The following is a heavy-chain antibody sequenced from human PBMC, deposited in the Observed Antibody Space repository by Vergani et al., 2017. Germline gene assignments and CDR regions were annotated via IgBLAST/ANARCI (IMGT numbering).Heavy chain of an antibody. J-gene: IGHJ4*02. D-gene: IGHD3-9*01. CDR2: INPSGGHT. V-gene: IGHV1-46*03. Sequence: QVQVVQSGAEVKKSEASVKVSCKTSGYTFSNYYMHWVRQAPEQGLEWMGIINPSGGHTNYAQKFQGRVTMTRDTSTSTDYMELSRLRSEDTSIYYCARWDYGILTGYRYWGQGTLVTVSA. CDR1: GYTFSNYY. CDR3: ARWDYGILTGYRY.